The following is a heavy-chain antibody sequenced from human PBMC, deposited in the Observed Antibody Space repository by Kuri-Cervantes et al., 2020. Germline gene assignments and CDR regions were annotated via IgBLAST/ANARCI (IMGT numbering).Heavy chain of an antibody. D-gene: IGHD4-17*01. Sequence: SETLSLTCAVYGGSFSGYYWNWIRQPPGKGLEWIGEINHSGSTNYNPSLKSRVTISIDTSKNQVSLRLTSVTAADTAVYYCARGWRGRSTSVTHYTRYFDLWGRGTLVTVSS. J-gene: IGHJ2*01. CDR1: GGSFSGYY. CDR2: INHSGST. V-gene: IGHV4-34*01. CDR3: ARGWRGRSTSVTHYTRYFDL.